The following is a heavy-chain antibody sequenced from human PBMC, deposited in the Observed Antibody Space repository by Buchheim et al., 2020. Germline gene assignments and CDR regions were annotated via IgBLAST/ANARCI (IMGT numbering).Heavy chain of an antibody. V-gene: IGHV3-33*01. J-gene: IGHJ6*02. CDR3: ARDSGSGWYGTRHYYYGMDV. CDR2: IWYDGSNK. CDR1: GFTFSSYG. Sequence: QVQLVESGGGVVQPGRSLRLSCAASGFTFSSYGMHWVRQAPGKGLEWVAVIWYDGSNKYYADSVKGRFTISRDNSKNTLYLQMNSLRAEDTAVYYCARDSGSGWYGTRHYYYGMDVWGQGTT. D-gene: IGHD6-13*01.